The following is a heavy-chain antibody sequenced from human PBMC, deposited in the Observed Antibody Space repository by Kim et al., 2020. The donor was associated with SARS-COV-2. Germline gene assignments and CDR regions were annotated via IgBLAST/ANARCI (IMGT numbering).Heavy chain of an antibody. V-gene: IGHV5-51*01. J-gene: IGHJ5*02. D-gene: IGHD6-19*01. CDR1: GYKFTSHW. CDR3: TKTLAAPGAWFDP. CDR2: IYPYDSDT. Sequence: GESLKISCKASGYKFTSHWIGWVRQKPGKGLEWMGIIYPYDSDTKYSPSFQGQVSISADKSNRTVYLQWSSLKASDTAMYYCTKTLAAPGAWFDPWGQGTLVTVSS.